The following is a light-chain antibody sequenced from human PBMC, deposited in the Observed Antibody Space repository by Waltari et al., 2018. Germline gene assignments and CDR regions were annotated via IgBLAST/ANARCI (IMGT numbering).Light chain of an antibody. V-gene: IGLV3-21*02. Sequence: SYVLTQPPSVSVAPGQTARITCGGDNIESASVHWYRQRPGQAPVLVIYDDTDRPSGIPERLSGSNSGDTATLTITWVEAGDEADYYCQVWHSPSDHYVVCGGGTKLTVL. CDR1: NIESAS. CDR2: DDT. J-gene: IGLJ2*01. CDR3: QVWHSPSDHYVV.